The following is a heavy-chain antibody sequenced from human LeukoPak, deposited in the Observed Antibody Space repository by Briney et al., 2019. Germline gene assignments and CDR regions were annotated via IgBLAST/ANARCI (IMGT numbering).Heavy chain of an antibody. CDR2: IGGSGTNT. D-gene: IGHD2-2*01. V-gene: IGHV3-23*01. J-gene: IGHJ4*02. Sequence: PGGSLRLSCAASGFTFSSYAMSWVRQAPGKGLEWVSSIGGSGTNTYYADSVKGRFTISRDNSKNTLYLEMNSLRAEDTAIFYCAKDGRSCSSSNCYGLFDYWGQGTLVTVSS. CDR1: GFTFSSYA. CDR3: AKDGRSCSSSNCYGLFDY.